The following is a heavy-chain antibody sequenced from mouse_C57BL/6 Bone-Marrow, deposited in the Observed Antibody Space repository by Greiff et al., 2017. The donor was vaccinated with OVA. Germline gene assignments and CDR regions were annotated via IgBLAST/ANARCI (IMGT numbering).Heavy chain of an antibody. V-gene: IGHV1-5*01. D-gene: IGHD4-1*01. CDR1: GYTFTSYW. Sequence: VHVKQSGTVLARPGASVKMSCKTSGYTFTSYWMHWVKQRPGQGLEWIGAIYPGNSDTSYNQKFKGKAKLTAVTSASTAYLELSSLTNEDSAVYYCTRGKLGRMGFAYWGQGTLVTVSA. J-gene: IGHJ3*01. CDR3: TRGKLGRMGFAY. CDR2: IYPGNSDT.